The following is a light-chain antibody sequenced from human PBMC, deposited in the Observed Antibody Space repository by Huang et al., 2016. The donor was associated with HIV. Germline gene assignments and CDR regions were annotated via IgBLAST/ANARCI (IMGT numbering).Light chain of an antibody. V-gene: IGKV2-28*01. CDR2: LGS. CDR3: MQALQTPYT. J-gene: IGKJ2*01. CDR1: QSLLHRNGNNH. Sequence: DIVMTQSPLSLPVTPGEPASLSCRSSQSLLHRNGNNHLDWYLQRPGQSPQLLIYLGSNRASGVPDRFSGSGSGTYFTLKISRVAAEDVGVYYCMQALQTPYTFGQGTKLEIK.